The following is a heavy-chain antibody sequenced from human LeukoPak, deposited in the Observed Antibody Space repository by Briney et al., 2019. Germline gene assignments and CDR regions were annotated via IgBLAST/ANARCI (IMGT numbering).Heavy chain of an antibody. CDR3: ARDSSYYIDY. CDR2: VIPIFGTA. Sequence: SVKVSCKASGGTFSSYAISWVRQAPGRGLEWMGGVIPIFGTANYAQKFKGRVTITADESTSTAYMERSSLRSEDTAVYYCARDSSYYIDYWGQGTLVSVSS. V-gene: IGHV1-69*13. J-gene: IGHJ4*02. D-gene: IGHD6-19*01. CDR1: GGTFSSYA.